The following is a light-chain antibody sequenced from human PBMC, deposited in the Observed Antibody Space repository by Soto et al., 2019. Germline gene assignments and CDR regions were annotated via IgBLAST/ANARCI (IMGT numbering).Light chain of an antibody. J-gene: IGKJ4*01. CDR1: QSISSPY. V-gene: IGKV3-20*01. Sequence: EIVLTQSPGTLSLSPGERATLSCRASQSISSPYLAWYQQKPGQAPRLLIDGASSRATGVPDRFSGGGSGTDFTLTISRLEPEDFAVYYCQQFSSYPLTFGGGTKVDIK. CDR3: QQFSSYPLT. CDR2: GAS.